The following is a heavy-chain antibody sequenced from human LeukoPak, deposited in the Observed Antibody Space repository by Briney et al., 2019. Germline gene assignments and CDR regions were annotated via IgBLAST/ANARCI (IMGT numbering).Heavy chain of an antibody. V-gene: IGHV4-30-4*01. J-gene: IGHJ5*02. CDR2: IYYSGSA. D-gene: IGHD3-10*01. Sequence: SQTLSLTCTVSGDSISSGAYYWSWSRQPPGKGLEWIGYIYYSGSAYYSPSLKSRVIFSVDTSKNQFSLKLNSVTAADTAVYFCAREATMVRGISWFDPWGQGTLVTVSS. CDR1: GDSISSGAYY. CDR3: AREATMVRGISWFDP.